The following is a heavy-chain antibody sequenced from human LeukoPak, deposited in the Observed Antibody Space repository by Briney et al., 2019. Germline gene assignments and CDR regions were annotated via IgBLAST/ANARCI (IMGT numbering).Heavy chain of an antibody. D-gene: IGHD1-26*01. CDR1: GDSISRYY. V-gene: IGHV4-4*07. CDR3: ARGSIVGATGFDY. Sequence: SEALSLTCTVSGDSISRYYWSWIRQPAGKGLEWIGRIYNGGIITYNPSLKSRVTMSIDTSNNQFSLRLRFVTAADTAVYYCARGSIVGATGFDYWGQGTLVTVSS. CDR2: IYNGGII. J-gene: IGHJ4*02.